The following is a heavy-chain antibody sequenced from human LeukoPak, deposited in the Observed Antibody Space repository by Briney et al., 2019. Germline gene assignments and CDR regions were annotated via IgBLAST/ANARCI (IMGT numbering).Heavy chain of an antibody. CDR1: GFTFSSYW. D-gene: IGHD3-16*01. V-gene: IGHV3-7*01. CDR2: IKQDGSEK. Sequence: GGSLRLSCAASGFTFSSYWMSWVRQAPGKGLEWVANIKQDGSEKYYVDSVKGRFTISRDNAKNSLYVQMNSLRAEDTAVYYCARGGVYGTLDYWGQGTLVTVSS. J-gene: IGHJ4*02. CDR3: ARGGVYGTLDY.